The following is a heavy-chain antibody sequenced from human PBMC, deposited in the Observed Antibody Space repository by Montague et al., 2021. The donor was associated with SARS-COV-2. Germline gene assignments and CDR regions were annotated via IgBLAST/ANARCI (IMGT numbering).Heavy chain of an antibody. V-gene: IGHV4-39*07. D-gene: IGHD6-13*01. J-gene: IGHJ6*02. CDR1: GGSISSSSYY. Sequence: SETLSLTCTVSGGSISSSSYYWGWIRQPPGKGLEWIGSIYYSGSTYYNPSLKSRVTISVDTSKNRFSLKLSSVTAADTAVYYCARVGRQQLVRLSGVDVWGQGTTVTVSS. CDR3: ARVGRQQLVRLSGVDV. CDR2: IYYSGST.